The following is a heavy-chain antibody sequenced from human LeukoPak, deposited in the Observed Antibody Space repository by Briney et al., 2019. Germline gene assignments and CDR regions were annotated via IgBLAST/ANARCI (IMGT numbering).Heavy chain of an antibody. CDR3: ARDSSGSYFDY. Sequence: SETLSLTCIVSGGSISNNYWSWIRQPPGKGLEWIGYMYYSGSTNYNPSLKSRVTISVDTSKNQFSLKLSSVTAADTAVYYCARDSSGSYFDYWGQGTLVTVSS. J-gene: IGHJ4*02. D-gene: IGHD1-26*01. CDR2: MYYSGST. CDR1: GGSISNNY. V-gene: IGHV4-59*12.